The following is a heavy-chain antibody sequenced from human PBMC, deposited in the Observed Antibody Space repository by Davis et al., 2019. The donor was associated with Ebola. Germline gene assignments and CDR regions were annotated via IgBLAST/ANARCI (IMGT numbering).Heavy chain of an antibody. CDR1: GGSFSGYY. V-gene: IGHV4-34*01. Sequence: MPSETLSLTCAVYGGSFSGYYWSWIRQPPGKGLEWIGEINHSGSTNYNPSLKSRVTISVDTSKNQFSLKLSSVTAADTAVYYCARMGYYYGSGTPFDPWGQGTLVTVSS. CDR3: ARMGYYYGSGTPFDP. D-gene: IGHD3-10*01. CDR2: INHSGST. J-gene: IGHJ5*02.